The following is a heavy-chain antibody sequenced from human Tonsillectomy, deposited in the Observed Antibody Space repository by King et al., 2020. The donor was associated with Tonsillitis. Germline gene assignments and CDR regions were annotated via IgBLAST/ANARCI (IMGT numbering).Heavy chain of an antibody. CDR1: GFTFDDYA. CDR3: AKGDYGMDV. Sequence: VQLVESGGGLVQPGRSLRLSCAASGFTFDDYAMHWVRQAPGKGLEWVSGISWNSGSIGYADSVKGRFTISRDNAKNSLYLQMNSLRAEDTALYYCAKGDYGMDVWGQGTTVTVSS. J-gene: IGHJ6*02. V-gene: IGHV3-9*01. CDR2: ISWNSGSI.